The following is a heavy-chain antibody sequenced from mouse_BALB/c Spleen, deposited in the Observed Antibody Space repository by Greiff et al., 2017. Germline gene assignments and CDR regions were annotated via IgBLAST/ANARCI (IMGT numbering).Heavy chain of an antibody. V-gene: IGHV1-54*01. CDR2: INPGSGGT. CDR1: GYAFTNYL. D-gene: IGHD1-1*01. Sequence: QVQLQQSGAELVRPGTSVKVSCKASGYAFTNYLIEWVKQRPGQGLEWIGVINPGSGGTNYNQKFKGKATLTVDKSSSTAYMQLSSLTSEDSAVYYCARFYYGSSYDYWGQGTTLTVSS. J-gene: IGHJ2*01. CDR3: ARFYYGSSYDY.